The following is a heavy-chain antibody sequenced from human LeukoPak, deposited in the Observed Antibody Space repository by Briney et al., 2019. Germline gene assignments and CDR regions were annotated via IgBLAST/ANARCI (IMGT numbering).Heavy chain of an antibody. Sequence: PSETLSLTCTVSGGSISSRPYYWGWVRQPPGKGLEWIGTISYSGTTYYSPSLKSRVTISLDTSKNQFSLKLSSVTAADTAIYYCARDFSSSSTVYYYYYMDVWGKGNTIIISS. J-gene: IGHJ6*03. D-gene: IGHD6-6*01. CDR2: ISYSGTT. CDR1: GGSISSRPYY. V-gene: IGHV4-39*07. CDR3: ARDFSSSSTVYYYYYMDV.